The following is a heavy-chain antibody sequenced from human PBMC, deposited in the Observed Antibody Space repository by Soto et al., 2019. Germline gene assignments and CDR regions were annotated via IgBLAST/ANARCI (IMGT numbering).Heavy chain of an antibody. CDR1: GGSMRNYF. CDR3: ARIGIAAVNDY. V-gene: IGHV4-59*08. D-gene: IGHD6-13*01. CDR2: IHYSGTT. J-gene: IGHJ4*02. Sequence: PSETLSLTCTVSGGSMRNYFWTWIRQPPGKGLEWIGYIHYSGTTSFFPSYNPSLRSRVTISVDTSKNQFSLKLSSVTAADTAVYYCARIGIAAVNDYWGQGTLVTVSS.